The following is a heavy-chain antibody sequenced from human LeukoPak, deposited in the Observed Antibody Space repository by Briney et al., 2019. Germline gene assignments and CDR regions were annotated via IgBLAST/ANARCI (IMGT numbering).Heavy chain of an antibody. CDR2: ISSSSSYI. V-gene: IGHV3-21*01. CDR3: ARGSVRGTPDYWFDP. D-gene: IGHD1-1*01. Sequence: TGGSLRLSCAASGFTFSSYSMNWVRQAPGKGLEWVSSISSSSSYIYYADSVKGRFTISRDNAKNSLYLQMNSLRAEDTAVYYCARGSVRGTPDYWFDPWGQGTLVTVSS. J-gene: IGHJ5*02. CDR1: GFTFSSYS.